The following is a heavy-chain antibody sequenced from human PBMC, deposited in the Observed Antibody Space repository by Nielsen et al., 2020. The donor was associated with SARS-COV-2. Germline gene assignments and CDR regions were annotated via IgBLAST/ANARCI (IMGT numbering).Heavy chain of an antibody. V-gene: IGHV1-2*06. CDR3: ARGYKKIRSITIFGVVSYYYYGMDV. CDR1: GYTFTGYY. J-gene: IGHJ6*02. Sequence: ASVKVSCKASGYTFTGYYMHWVRQAPGQGLEWMGRINPNSGGTNYAQKFQGRVTMTRDTSISTAYMELSRLRSDDTAVYYCARGYKKIRSITIFGVVSYYYYGMDVWGQGTTVTVSS. D-gene: IGHD3-3*01. CDR2: INPNSGGT.